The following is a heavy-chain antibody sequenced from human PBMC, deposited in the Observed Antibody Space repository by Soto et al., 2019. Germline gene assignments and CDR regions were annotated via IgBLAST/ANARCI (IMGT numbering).Heavy chain of an antibody. J-gene: IGHJ3*02. CDR1: GGTFNTSS. CDR2: IIPMLGVR. Sequence: QVQLVQSGAEVKKPGSSVKVSCKDSGGTFNTSSMFWVRQAPGQGLEWMGRIIPMLGVRNYAQRFQDRVTITADKSTATVHMELSSLRSEDTALYYCTIGSWSGEVFDIWGQGTMVTVSS. CDR3: TIGSWSGEVFDI. V-gene: IGHV1-69*02. D-gene: IGHD2-21*01.